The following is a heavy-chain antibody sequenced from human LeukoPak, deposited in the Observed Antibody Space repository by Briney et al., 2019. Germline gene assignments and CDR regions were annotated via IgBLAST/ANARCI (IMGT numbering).Heavy chain of an antibody. CDR2: ISSSSTYR. CDR1: GFTFSSYS. V-gene: IGHV3-21*01. J-gene: IGHJ4*02. CDR3: AREMATVGDY. Sequence: GGSLRLSCAASGFTFSSYSMNWVRQAPGKGLEWVSSISSSSTYRYYADSVKGRFTISRDNAKNSLYLQMNSLRAEDAAVYYCAREMATVGDYWGQGTLVTVSS. D-gene: IGHD5-24*01.